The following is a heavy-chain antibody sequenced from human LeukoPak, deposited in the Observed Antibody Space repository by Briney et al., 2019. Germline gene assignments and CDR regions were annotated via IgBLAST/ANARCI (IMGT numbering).Heavy chain of an antibody. D-gene: IGHD5-18*01. CDR1: GGTLSSYA. Sequence: SVKVSCKASGGTLSSYAISWVRQAPGQGLEWMGGIIPIFGTANYAQKFQGRVTITADESTSTAYMELSSLRSEDTAVYYCARQRGGYSYASPEYYFDYWGQGTLITVSA. CDR2: IIPIFGTA. V-gene: IGHV1-69*13. CDR3: ARQRGGYSYASPEYYFDY. J-gene: IGHJ4*02.